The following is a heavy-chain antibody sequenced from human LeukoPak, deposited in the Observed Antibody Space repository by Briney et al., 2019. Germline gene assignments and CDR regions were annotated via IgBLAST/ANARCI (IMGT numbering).Heavy chain of an antibody. CDR1: GFTFSSYS. D-gene: IGHD2-2*01. J-gene: IGHJ6*03. CDR2: ISSSSSYI. CDR3: AKNTVPYYYYYMDV. Sequence: GGSLRLSCAASGFTFSSYSMNWVRQAPGKGLEWVSYISSSSSYIYYVDSVKGRFTISRDNSKNTLYLQMNSLRAEDTAVYYCAKNTVPYYYYYMDVWGKGTTVTVSS. V-gene: IGHV3-21*01.